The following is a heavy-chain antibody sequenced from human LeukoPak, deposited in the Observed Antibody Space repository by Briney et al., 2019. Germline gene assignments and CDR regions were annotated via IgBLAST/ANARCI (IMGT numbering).Heavy chain of an antibody. D-gene: IGHD6-6*01. CDR2: IYSGGST. CDR3: ARPLSSSSEDY. CDR1: GFTVSSIY. J-gene: IGHJ4*02. Sequence: GGSLRLSCAASGFTVSSIYMSWVRQAPGKGLEWVSVIYSGGSTYYADSVKGRFTISRDNSKNTLYLQMNSLRAEDTAVYYCARPLSSSSEDYWGQGTLVTVSS. V-gene: IGHV3-53*01.